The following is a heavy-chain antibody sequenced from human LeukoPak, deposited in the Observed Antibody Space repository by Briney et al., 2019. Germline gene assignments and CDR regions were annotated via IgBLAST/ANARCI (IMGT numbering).Heavy chain of an antibody. Sequence: GASVKVSCKASGYTFTSYAMNWVRQAPGQGLEWMGWINTNTGNPTYAQGFTGRFVFSLDTSVSTAYLQISSLKAEDTAVYYCARHPPGIAAAGLHYYMDVWGKGTTVTVSS. J-gene: IGHJ6*03. CDR2: INTNTGNP. D-gene: IGHD6-13*01. V-gene: IGHV7-4-1*02. CDR3: ARHPPGIAAAGLHYYMDV. CDR1: GYTFTSYA.